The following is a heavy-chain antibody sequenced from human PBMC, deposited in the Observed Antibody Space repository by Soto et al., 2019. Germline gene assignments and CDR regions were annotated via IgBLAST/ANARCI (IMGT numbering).Heavy chain of an antibody. CDR2: IYSGGST. J-gene: IGHJ6*02. CDR3: ARVWWELYYYGMDV. D-gene: IGHD2-15*01. Sequence: PGGSLRLSCAASGFTVSSNYMSWVRQAPGKGLEWVSVIYSGGSTYYADSVKGRFTISRDNSKNTLYLQMNSLRAEDTAVYYCARVWWELYYYGMDVWGQGTTVTVSS. V-gene: IGHV3-53*01. CDR1: GFTVSSNY.